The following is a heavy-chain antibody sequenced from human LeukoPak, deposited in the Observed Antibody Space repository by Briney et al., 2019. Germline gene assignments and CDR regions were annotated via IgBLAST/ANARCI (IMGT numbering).Heavy chain of an antibody. V-gene: IGHV3-30*04. CDR2: ISYDGSNK. CDR1: GFTFSGYA. J-gene: IGHJ4*02. CDR3: ARDPSYLYYFDY. D-gene: IGHD2-21*01. Sequence: GGSLRLSCAASGFTFSGYAMHWVRQAPGKGLEWVAVISYDGSNKYYADSVKGRFTISRDNSKNTLYLQMNSLRAEDTAVYYCARDPSYLYYFDYWGQGTLVTVSS.